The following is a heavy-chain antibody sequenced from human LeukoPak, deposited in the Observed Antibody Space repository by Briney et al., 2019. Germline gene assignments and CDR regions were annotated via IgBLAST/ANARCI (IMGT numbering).Heavy chain of an antibody. V-gene: IGHV3-21*01. CDR3: ARGASVVAGNDNAFDI. CDR2: ISTSSSYI. D-gene: IGHD6-19*01. Sequence: PGGSLRLSCAASGFTFSSYSMNWVRQAPGKGLEWVSSISTSSSYIYYADSVKGRFTISRDNAKKSLYLQMNSLRADDTAVYYCARGASVVAGNDNAFDIWGQGTMVTVSS. J-gene: IGHJ3*02. CDR1: GFTFSSYS.